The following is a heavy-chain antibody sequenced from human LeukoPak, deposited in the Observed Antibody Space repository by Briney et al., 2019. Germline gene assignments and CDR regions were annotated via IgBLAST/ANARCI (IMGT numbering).Heavy chain of an antibody. CDR3: AAYGDTGYSSSWYGDY. D-gene: IGHD6-13*01. CDR1: GFTFSSYA. Sequence: PGGSLRLPCAASGFTFSSYAMSWVRQAPGKGLEWVSAISGSGGSTYYADSVKGRFTISRDNSKNTLYLQMNSLRAEDTAVYYCAAYGDTGYSSSWYGDYWGQGTLVTVSS. CDR2: ISGSGGST. V-gene: IGHV3-23*01. J-gene: IGHJ4*02.